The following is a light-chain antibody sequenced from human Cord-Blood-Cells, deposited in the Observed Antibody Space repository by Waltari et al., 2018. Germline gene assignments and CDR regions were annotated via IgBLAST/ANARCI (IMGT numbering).Light chain of an antibody. Sequence: DIQMTQSPSSLSASVGDRVTITCRASQSISRYLKWYQQKPGKAPKLLIYAASSLQSGVPSRCSGSGSGIDFTLTISSLQPEDFATYYCQESYSTPPWSFGQGTKVEI. J-gene: IGKJ1*01. CDR2: AAS. CDR1: QSISRY. V-gene: IGKV1-39*01. CDR3: QESYSTPPWS.